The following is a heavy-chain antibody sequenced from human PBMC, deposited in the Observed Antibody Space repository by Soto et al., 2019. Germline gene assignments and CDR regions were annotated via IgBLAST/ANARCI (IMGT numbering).Heavy chain of an antibody. J-gene: IGHJ4*02. CDR1: GFSFSANA. V-gene: IGHV3-23*01. Sequence: GSLRLSCAASGFSFSANAMNWVRQAPGRGPEWVSAIGASGSTIYYADSVKGRFTISRDNSKNTLFLQMDSLRAEDTAVYYCARRPPLYASESSRFDIWGQGALVTVSS. CDR3: ARRPPLYASESSRFDI. CDR2: IGASGSTI. D-gene: IGHD3-10*01.